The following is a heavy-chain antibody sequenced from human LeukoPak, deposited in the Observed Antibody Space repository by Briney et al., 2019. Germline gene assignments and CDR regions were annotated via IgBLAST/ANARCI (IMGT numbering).Heavy chain of an antibody. CDR1: GFTFRSYW. V-gene: IGHV3-7*01. D-gene: IGHD6-6*01. J-gene: IGHJ4*02. CDR2: IKQDGSKK. CDR3: ASLRRLVPPRY. Sequence: PGGSLRLSCAACGFTFRSYWMSWVRQAPGKGLKWVANIKQDGSKKYYVDSVKGRFTISRDNAKNSPYLQMNSLRAEDTAVYYCASLRRLVPPRYWGQGTLVTVSS.